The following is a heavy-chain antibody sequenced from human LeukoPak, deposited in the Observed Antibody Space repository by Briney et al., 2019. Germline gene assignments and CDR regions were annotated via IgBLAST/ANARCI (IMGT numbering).Heavy chain of an antibody. V-gene: IGHV4-31*03. Sequence: SETLSLTCTVSGGSISSGGHYWSWIRQHPGTGLEWIGYINYSGNTFYNPSLKSRLTISVDTSKNQFSLKLSSVTAADTAVYYCARGRYYFDCWGQGTLVTVSS. CDR1: GGSISSGGHY. CDR2: INYSGNT. CDR3: ARGRYYFDC. J-gene: IGHJ4*02.